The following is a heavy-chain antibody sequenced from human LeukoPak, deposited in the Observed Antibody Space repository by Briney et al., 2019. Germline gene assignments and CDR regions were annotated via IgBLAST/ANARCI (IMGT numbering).Heavy chain of an antibody. CDR3: ARYKKVITSKVWFDP. J-gene: IGHJ5*02. CDR1: GYTFTSYG. D-gene: IGHD3-22*01. Sequence: ASVKVSCKXSGYTFTSYGISWVRQSPGQGLEGMGWISAYNGNTNYAQKLQGRVTMTTDTSTSTAYMELRSLRSDDTAVYYCARYKKVITSKVWFDPWGQGTLVTVSS. V-gene: IGHV1-18*01. CDR2: ISAYNGNT.